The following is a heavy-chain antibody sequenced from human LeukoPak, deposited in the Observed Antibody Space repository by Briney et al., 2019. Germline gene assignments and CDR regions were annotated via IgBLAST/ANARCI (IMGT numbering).Heavy chain of an antibody. CDR2: IYDSGGT. CDR1: AGAITSYY. Sequence: SETLSLTCTVSAGAITSYYWSWIRQPPGKELEGIGYIYDSGGTNYNPSLKSRVTISIDTSKNQFSLKLSSVAAADTAVYYCASFRWSGSYYAYFDYWGQGTLVTVSS. J-gene: IGHJ4*02. V-gene: IGHV4-59*01. D-gene: IGHD1-26*01. CDR3: ASFRWSGSYYAYFDY.